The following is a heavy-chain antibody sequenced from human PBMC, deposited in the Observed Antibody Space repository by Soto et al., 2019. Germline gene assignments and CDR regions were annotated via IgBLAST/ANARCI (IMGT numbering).Heavy chain of an antibody. Sequence: EVQLVESGGGLVQPGGSLRLSCAASGFTFSSYSMNWVRQAPGKGLEWVSYISSSSSTIYYADSVKGRFTISRDNAKNSLYPQMNSLSAEVTAVYYCARANYYGSPGDFDYWGQGTLVTVSS. D-gene: IGHD3-10*01. CDR2: ISSSSSTI. CDR1: GFTFSSYS. CDR3: ARANYYGSPGDFDY. V-gene: IGHV3-48*01. J-gene: IGHJ4*02.